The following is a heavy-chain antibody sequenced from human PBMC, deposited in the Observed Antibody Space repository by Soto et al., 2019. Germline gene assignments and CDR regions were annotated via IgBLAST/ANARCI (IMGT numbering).Heavy chain of an antibody. CDR1: GFSLSTSGMC. Sequence: SGPTLVNPTQTLTLTCTFSGFSLSTSGMCVSWIRQPPGKALEWLARIDWDDDTYYSTSLKTRLTISKDTSKNQVVLTMTNMDLLDTATYYCARIRRDTYYQYMDVWGKGTTVTVSS. V-gene: IGHV2-70*11. J-gene: IGHJ6*03. CDR3: ARIRRDTYYQYMDV. CDR2: IDWDDDT. D-gene: IGHD3-10*01.